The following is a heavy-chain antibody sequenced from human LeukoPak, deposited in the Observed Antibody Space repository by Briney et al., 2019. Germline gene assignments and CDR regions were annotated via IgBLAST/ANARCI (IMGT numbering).Heavy chain of an antibody. V-gene: IGHV3-74*01. CDR2: INSDGSST. CDR3: ARGVKYCSSTSCYNWFDP. J-gene: IGHJ5*02. CDR1: GFTFSSYW. Sequence: GRSLRLSCAASGFTFSSYWMHWVCQVPGKGLVWVSHINSDGSSTSYADSVKGRFTISRDNAKNTLYLQMNSLRAEDTAVYYCARGVKYCSSTSCYNWFDPWGQGTLVTVSS. D-gene: IGHD2-2*01.